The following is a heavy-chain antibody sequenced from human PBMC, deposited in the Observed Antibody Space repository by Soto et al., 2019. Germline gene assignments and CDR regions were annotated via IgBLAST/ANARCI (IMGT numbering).Heavy chain of an antibody. CDR1: GFTFSSYY. J-gene: IGHJ4*02. CDR2: IVTAGDT. CDR3: ARAIGPTLFDY. D-gene: IGHD3-22*01. Sequence: GGSLTLSCSASGFTFSSYYMHWVRHGPGKGLEWVSAIVTAGDTNYAGSVKGRFTISRENAKNSLYLQMNSLRAGDTAIYLCARAIGPTLFDYWGQGTLVTVSS. V-gene: IGHV3-13*04.